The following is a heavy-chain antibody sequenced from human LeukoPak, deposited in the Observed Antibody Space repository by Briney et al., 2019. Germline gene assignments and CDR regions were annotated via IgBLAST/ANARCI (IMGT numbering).Heavy chain of an antibody. J-gene: IGHJ6*02. CDR3: ATYTNWVAGDV. D-gene: IGHD1-1*01. CDR2: IQDDGSVK. Sequence: PGGSLRLSCVASGFPFSIYMMNWVRQAPGQGLEWVAAIQDDGSVKDYVDSVKGRFTISRDNAKNSLYLQMNSLRAEDTAVYYCATYTNWVAGDVWGQGTTVSVSS. V-gene: IGHV3-7*01. CDR1: GFPFSIYM.